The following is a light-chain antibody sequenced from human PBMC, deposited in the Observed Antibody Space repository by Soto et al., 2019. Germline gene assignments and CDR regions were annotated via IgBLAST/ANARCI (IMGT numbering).Light chain of an antibody. CDR2: DAS. J-gene: IGKJ1*01. CDR1: QSVSSY. CDR3: QHYQSYLWT. V-gene: IGKV3D-15*01. Sequence: EIVMTQSPATLSVSPGERATLSSRASQSVSSYLAWYQQKPGQAHRLLIYDASNRATGIPARFSGSGSGTEFTLTINGLQPDDFATYYCQHYQSYLWTFGQGTKVDIK.